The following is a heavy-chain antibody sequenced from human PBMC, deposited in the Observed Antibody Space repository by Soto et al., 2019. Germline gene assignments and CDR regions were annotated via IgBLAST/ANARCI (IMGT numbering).Heavy chain of an antibody. CDR1: GFTFSSYA. J-gene: IGHJ4*02. CDR2: ISGSGGST. D-gene: IGHD2-2*01. CDR3: AKGRRGVVVPAALV. Sequence: EVQLLESGGGLVQPGGSLRLSCAASGFTFSSYAMSWVRQAPGKGLEWVSAISGSGGSTYYADSVKGRFTIARDNSKNTLYLQMNSLRAEDTAVYYCAKGRRGVVVPAALVWGQGTLVTVSS. V-gene: IGHV3-23*01.